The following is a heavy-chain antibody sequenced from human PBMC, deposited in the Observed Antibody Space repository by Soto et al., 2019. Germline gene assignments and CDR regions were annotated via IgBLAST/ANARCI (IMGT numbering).Heavy chain of an antibody. Sequence: QITLKESGPTLVKPTQTLTLTCTFSGFSLSTSGAGVGWISQPPGKALEWLALLYWNEDKRYNPSLKNRLTITKDTSKIQVVITMSNMDPVDTATYYCVSGSFPNWFDPWGLGIHVTVSS. J-gene: IGHJ5*02. V-gene: IGHV2-5*01. CDR1: GFSLSTSGAG. CDR3: VSGSFPNWFDP. D-gene: IGHD3-10*01. CDR2: LYWNEDK.